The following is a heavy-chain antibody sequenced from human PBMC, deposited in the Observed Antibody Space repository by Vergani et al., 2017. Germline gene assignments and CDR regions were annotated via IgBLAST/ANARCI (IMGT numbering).Heavy chain of an antibody. D-gene: IGHD3-16*02. CDR3: ARGDGVRLGELSFPRRPLDY. V-gene: IGHV4-39*07. CDR2: IYYSGST. CDR1: GGSISSSSYY. J-gene: IGHJ4*02. Sequence: QLQLQESGPGLVKPSETLSLTCTVSGGSISSSSYYWGWIRQPPGKGLEWIGSIYYSGSTYYNPSLKSRVTISVDTSKNQFSLKLSSVTAADTAVYYCARGDGVRLGELSFPRRPLDYWGQGTLVTVSS.